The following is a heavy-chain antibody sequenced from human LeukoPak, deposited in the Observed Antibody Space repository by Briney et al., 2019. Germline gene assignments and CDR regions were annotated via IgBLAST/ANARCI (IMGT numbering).Heavy chain of an antibody. CDR1: GFTFSTYA. CDR2: ITGRGSDT. CDR3: AKDRSTGFRSFDS. Sequence: PGGSLRLSCAASGFTFSTYAMTWVRQSPGKGLEWVSTITGRGSDTYYADSVKGRSTISRDNSKNTLYLQMTSLRAEDTALYYCAKDRSTGFRSFDSWGQGTLVTVSS. V-gene: IGHV3-23*01. D-gene: IGHD3-9*01. J-gene: IGHJ4*02.